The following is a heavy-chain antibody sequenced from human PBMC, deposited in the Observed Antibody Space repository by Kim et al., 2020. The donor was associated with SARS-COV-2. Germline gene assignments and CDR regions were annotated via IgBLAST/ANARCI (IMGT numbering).Heavy chain of an antibody. CDR3: ARGVIWFGRPAYYYYYGMDV. CDR1: GYTFTSYA. Sequence: ASVKVSCKASGYTFTSYAMHWVRQAPGQRLEGMGWINAGNGNTKYSQKFQGRVTITRDTSASTAYMELSSLRSEDTAVYYCARGVIWFGRPAYYYYYGMDVWGQGTTVTVSS. D-gene: IGHD3-10*01. V-gene: IGHV1-3*01. CDR2: INAGNGNT. J-gene: IGHJ6*02.